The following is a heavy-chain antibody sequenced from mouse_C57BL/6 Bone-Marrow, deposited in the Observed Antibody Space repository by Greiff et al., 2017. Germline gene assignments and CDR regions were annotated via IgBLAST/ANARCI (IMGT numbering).Heavy chain of an antibody. CDR3: ARQEGFAY. J-gene: IGHJ3*01. CDR2: IYPGDGDT. V-gene: IGHV1-82*01. Sequence: VQLQESGPELVKPGASVKISCKASGYAFSSSWMNWVKQRPGKGLEWIGRIYPGDGDTNYNGKFKGKATLTADKSSSTAYMQLRSLTSEDSAVYFCARQEGFAYWGQGTLVTVSA. CDR1: GYAFSSSW.